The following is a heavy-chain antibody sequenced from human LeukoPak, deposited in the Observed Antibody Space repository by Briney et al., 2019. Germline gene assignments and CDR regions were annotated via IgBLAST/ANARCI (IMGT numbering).Heavy chain of an antibody. CDR1: GYTFTSYD. V-gene: IGHV1-8*01. D-gene: IGHD3-10*01. J-gene: IGHJ4*02. CDR2: MNPNSGNT. CDR3: ATIGDYYGYKAK. Sequence: ASVKVSCKASGYTFTSYDINWVRQATGQGLEWMGWMNPNSGNTGYAQKFQGRVTMTEDTSTDTAYMELSSLRSEDTAVYYCATIGDYYGYKAKWGQGTLVTVSS.